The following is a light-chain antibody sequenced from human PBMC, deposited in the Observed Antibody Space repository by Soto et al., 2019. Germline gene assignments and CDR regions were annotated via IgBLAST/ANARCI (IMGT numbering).Light chain of an antibody. J-gene: IGLJ3*02. V-gene: IGLV2-11*01. Sequence: QSALTQPRSVSGSPGQSVTISCTGTSSDVGGYNYVSWYQQHPGKAPKVMIYDVSKRPSGVPDRFSGSKSGNTASLTIFGLQAEDEADYYCRSYVGSYTYWVFGGGTKLTVL. CDR3: RSYVGSYTYWV. CDR1: SSDVGGYNY. CDR2: DVS.